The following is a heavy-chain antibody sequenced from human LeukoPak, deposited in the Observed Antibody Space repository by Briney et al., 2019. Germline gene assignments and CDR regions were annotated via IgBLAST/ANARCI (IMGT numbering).Heavy chain of an antibody. D-gene: IGHD2-21*02. Sequence: ASVRVSCKASGYTFTSYDMHWVRQAPGQGLEWMGIINPSGDSTSYAQKFQGRVTMTRDTSTSTVYMELSSLRSEDTAVYYCASVLYCGADCYSGRYFFDYWGQGTLVTVSS. CDR1: GYTFTSYD. CDR3: ASVLYCGADCYSGRYFFDY. J-gene: IGHJ4*02. V-gene: IGHV1-46*01. CDR2: INPSGDST.